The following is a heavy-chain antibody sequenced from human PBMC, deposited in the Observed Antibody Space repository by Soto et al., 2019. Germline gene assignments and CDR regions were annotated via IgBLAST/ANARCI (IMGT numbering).Heavy chain of an antibody. CDR2: ISHSWDT. V-gene: IGHV4-39*01. D-gene: IGHD2-15*01. Sequence: AETLSLTCTVSGNSITSRDFYWGWIRRPPGQGLEWVGTISHSWDTFYNPPLKSRLTMSLDASKNQFSLKLSSVTAADTAVYYFARIEKNCSGGSCYPDNLFDPWGQGTLVTVSS. CDR3: ARIEKNCSGGSCYPDNLFDP. CDR1: GNSITSRDFY. J-gene: IGHJ5*02.